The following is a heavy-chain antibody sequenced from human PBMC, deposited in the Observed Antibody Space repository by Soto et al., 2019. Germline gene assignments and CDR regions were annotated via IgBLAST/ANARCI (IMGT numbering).Heavy chain of an antibody. J-gene: IGHJ6*02. CDR3: ARIISVPRYYGMDV. Sequence: SGPTLVNPTQTLTLTCTFSGFSLSTSGMCVSWIRQPPGKALEWLARIDWDDDKYYSTSLKTRLTISKDTSKNQVVLTMTNMDPVDTATYYCARIISVPRYYGMDVWGQGTTVTVSS. CDR2: IDWDDDK. CDR1: GFSLSTSGMC. D-gene: IGHD2-2*01. V-gene: IGHV2-70*11.